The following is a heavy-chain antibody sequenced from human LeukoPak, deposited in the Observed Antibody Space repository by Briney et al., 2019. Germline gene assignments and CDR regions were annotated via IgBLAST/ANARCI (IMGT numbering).Heavy chain of an antibody. J-gene: IGHJ6*03. D-gene: IGHD3-16*01. CDR3: ARETSQKGAHYMDV. CDR2: FFLKGST. CDR1: GYSITSAYY. Sequence: SETLSLTCTVSGYSITSAYYWGWIRQPPGKWLEWIGSFFLKGSTYYNPSLKSRVTISVDTSKNQFSLKLSSVTAADTAVYCCARETSQKGAHYMDVWGKGTTVTISS. V-gene: IGHV4-38-2*02.